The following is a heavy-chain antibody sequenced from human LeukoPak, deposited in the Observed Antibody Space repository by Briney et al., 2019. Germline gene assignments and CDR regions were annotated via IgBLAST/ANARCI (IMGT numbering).Heavy chain of an antibody. CDR1: GFSFSNYG. Sequence: PGGSLRLSCAASGFSFSNYGMSWVRQAPGKGLEWVSAISGGGGSTYYADSVKGRFTISRDNSKNTLYLQMNSLRAEDTAVYYCAKDSYYGGTFDYWGQGTLVTVSS. D-gene: IGHD4-23*01. J-gene: IGHJ4*02. CDR2: ISGGGGST. CDR3: AKDSYYGGTFDY. V-gene: IGHV3-23*01.